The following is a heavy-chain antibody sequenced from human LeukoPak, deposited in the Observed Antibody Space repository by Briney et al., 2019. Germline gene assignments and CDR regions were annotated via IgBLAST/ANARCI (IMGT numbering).Heavy chain of an antibody. J-gene: IGHJ5*02. Sequence: GGSLRLSCAASGFTFSSYAMSWVRQAPGKGVEWVSAISGSGGSTYYADSVKGRFTISRDNSKNTLYLQMNSLRAEDTAVYYCAKAIAVAGENWFDPWGQGTLVTVSS. D-gene: IGHD6-19*01. CDR3: AKAIAVAGENWFDP. CDR1: GFTFSSYA. CDR2: ISGSGGST. V-gene: IGHV3-23*01.